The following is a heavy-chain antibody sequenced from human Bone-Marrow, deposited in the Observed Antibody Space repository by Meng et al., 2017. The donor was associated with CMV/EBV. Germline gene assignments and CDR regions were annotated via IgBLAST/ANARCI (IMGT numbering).Heavy chain of an antibody. D-gene: IGHD7-27*01. CDR2: TNPNTGDT. V-gene: IGHV1-2*02. Sequence: KVSCKASGYTFTTHYMHWVRQAPGQGLEWMGWTNPNTGDTNYAQNFQGRATMTRDTSVSTVYMDLSRLRPDDTAVYYCARDPTWGSDFWGQGTLVTVSS. CDR1: GYTFTTHY. CDR3: ARDPTWGSDF. J-gene: IGHJ4*02.